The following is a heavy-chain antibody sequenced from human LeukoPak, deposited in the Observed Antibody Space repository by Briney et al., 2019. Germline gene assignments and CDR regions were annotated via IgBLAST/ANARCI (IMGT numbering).Heavy chain of an antibody. Sequence: PGGSLRLSCAASGTTFSSYSMNWVRQAPGKGLEGVSSISSSSSSIYYEDSVKGRFTISRDNAKNSLYLQMNSLRAEDTAVYYCARETAIYSSGWFIWFDPWGQGTLVTVSS. CDR2: ISSSSSSI. CDR1: GTTFSSYS. J-gene: IGHJ5*02. CDR3: ARETAIYSSGWFIWFDP. V-gene: IGHV3-21*01. D-gene: IGHD6-19*01.